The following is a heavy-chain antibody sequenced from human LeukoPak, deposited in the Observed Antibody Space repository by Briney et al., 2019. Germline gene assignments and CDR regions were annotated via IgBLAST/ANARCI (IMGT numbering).Heavy chain of an antibody. CDR2: IYYSGSA. D-gene: IGHD5-24*01. V-gene: IGHV4-59*01. Sequence: SETLSLTCTVSGGSISNYYWSWIRQPPGKGLEWIGYIYYSGSASYNPSLKSRVTISVDTSKNQFSLKLNSVTAADSAVYFCARDGYNSNYFDYWGQETLVTVSS. J-gene: IGHJ4*02. CDR3: ARDGYNSNYFDY. CDR1: GGSISNYY.